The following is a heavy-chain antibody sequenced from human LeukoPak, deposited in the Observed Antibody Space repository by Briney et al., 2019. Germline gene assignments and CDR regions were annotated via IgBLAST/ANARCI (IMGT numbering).Heavy chain of an antibody. V-gene: IGHV3-23*01. CDR2: ISGSGGSK. D-gene: IGHD5-24*01. Sequence: GGSLRLSCAASGFTFSSYAMSWVRQAPGKGLDWVSAISGSGGSKYYADSVKGRFTISRDNSKNTLYLQMNSLRAEDTAVYYCAKCSRDRYNFNYCSQGTLVTVSS. CDR1: GFTFSSYA. J-gene: IGHJ4*02. CDR3: AKCSRDRYNFNY.